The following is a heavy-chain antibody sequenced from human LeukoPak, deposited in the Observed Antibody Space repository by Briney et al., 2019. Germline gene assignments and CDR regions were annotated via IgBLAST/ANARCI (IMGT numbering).Heavy chain of an antibody. D-gene: IGHD6-19*01. CDR2: INHSGST. Sequence: PSETLSLTCAVYGGSFSGYYWSWIRQPPGKGLEWIGEINHSGSTNYNPSLKSRVTISVDTSKNQFSLKLSSVTAADTAVYYCAVNGYSSGWFTKNYFDYWGQGTLATVSS. CDR3: AVNGYSSGWFTKNYFDY. CDR1: GGSFSGYY. J-gene: IGHJ4*02. V-gene: IGHV4-34*01.